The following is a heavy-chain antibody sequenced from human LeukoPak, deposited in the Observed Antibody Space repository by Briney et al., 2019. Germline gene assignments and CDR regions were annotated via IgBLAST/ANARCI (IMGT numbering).Heavy chain of an antibody. CDR2: IYTSGST. CDR1: GGSISSYY. V-gene: IGHV4-4*07. CDR3: ARENSGSYREYDY. J-gene: IGHJ4*02. D-gene: IGHD1-26*01. Sequence: SETLSLTCTVSGGSISSYYWSWIRQPAGKGLEWIGRIYTSGSTNYNASLKSRVSMSVDTSKNQFSLKLSSVTAADTAVFYCARENSGSYREYDYWGQGTLVTVSS.